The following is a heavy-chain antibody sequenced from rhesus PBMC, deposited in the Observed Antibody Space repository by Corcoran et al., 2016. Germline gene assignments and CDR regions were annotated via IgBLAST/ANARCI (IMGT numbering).Heavy chain of an antibody. CDR1: GYSISGYY. Sequence: QVQLQESGPGLVKPSETLSLTCAVSGYSISGYYWSWIRQAPGKGLEWIGYITYSGSTSYNPSLKSRFTISRDTSKNQFSLKLSSVTAADTAVYYCARDLYSSGWNNFDYWGQGVLVTVSS. V-gene: IGHV4-122*02. J-gene: IGHJ4*01. D-gene: IGHD6-31*01. CDR3: ARDLYSSGWNNFDY. CDR2: ITYSGST.